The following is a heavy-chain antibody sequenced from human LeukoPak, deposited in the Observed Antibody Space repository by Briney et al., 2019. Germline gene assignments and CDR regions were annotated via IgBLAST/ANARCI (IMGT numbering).Heavy chain of an antibody. Sequence: GGSLRLSCAASGFTFSSYGMHWVRQAPGKGLEWVAVISYDGSNKYYADSVKGRFTISRDNTKNTLYLQMNSLRAEDTAVYYCARGMDYYDNRGYTTDSWGQGTLVTVAS. J-gene: IGHJ4*02. CDR2: ISYDGSNK. D-gene: IGHD3-22*01. V-gene: IGHV3-30*03. CDR1: GFTFSSYG. CDR3: ARGMDYYDNRGYTTDS.